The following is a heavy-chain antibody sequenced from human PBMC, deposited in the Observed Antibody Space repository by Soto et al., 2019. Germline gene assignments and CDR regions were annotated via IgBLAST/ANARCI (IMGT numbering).Heavy chain of an antibody. D-gene: IGHD3-9*01. J-gene: IGHJ4*02. CDR3: ASAAPTGTSGLDF. V-gene: IGHV1-2*02. Sequence: AASVKVSCKASGYTFSGFYMHWVRQAPGQGLEWMGWINPNSGGTKSAEKFQGRVTMTRDTSISTAYMELSRLTSYDTAVYYCASAAPTGTSGLDFWGQGTPVTVSS. CDR2: INPNSGGT. CDR1: GYTFSGFY.